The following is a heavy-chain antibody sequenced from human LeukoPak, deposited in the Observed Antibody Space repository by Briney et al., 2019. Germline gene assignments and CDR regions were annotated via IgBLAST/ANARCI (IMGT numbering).Heavy chain of an antibody. D-gene: IGHD5-12*01. Sequence: GGSLRLSCAAPEFTSSSSVMTWVRKAPGKGLESVSTISGSGGTTYYADSVKGRFTISRDNSKNTLYLEMDSLRADDTAVYSCAKDPPSVVANAFHIWGQGTMVTVSS. CDR2: ISGSGGTT. J-gene: IGHJ3*02. CDR1: EFTSSSSV. V-gene: IGHV3-23*01. CDR3: AKDPPSVVANAFHI.